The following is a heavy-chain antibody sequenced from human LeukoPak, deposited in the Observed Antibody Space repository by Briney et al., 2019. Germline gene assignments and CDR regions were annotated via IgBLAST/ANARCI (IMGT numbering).Heavy chain of an antibody. CDR2: IKQDGSAK. CDR1: GFTLTSYW. V-gene: IGHV3-7*01. D-gene: IGHD6-19*01. Sequence: GGSLTLSCAPSGFTLTSYWISWVRHAAGKVLEWVANIKQDGSAKYYVDSVKGRFTISRDNAKQSLYLQMNSLRAEDTAVYYCAREGYRSGWAMSYYYYYMDVWGKGTTVTIYS. CDR3: AREGYRSGWAMSYYYYYMDV. J-gene: IGHJ6*03.